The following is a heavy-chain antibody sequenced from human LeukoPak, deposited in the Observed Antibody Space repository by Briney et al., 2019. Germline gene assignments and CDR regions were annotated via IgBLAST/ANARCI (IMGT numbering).Heavy chain of an antibody. CDR2: ISAYNGNT. V-gene: IGHV1-18*01. CDR1: GGTFSSYA. D-gene: IGHD3-9*01. Sequence: ASVKVSCKASGGTFSSYAISWVRQAPGQGLEWMGWISAYNGNTNYAQKLQGRVTMTTDTSTSTAYMELRSLRSDDTAVYYCARDEGVLRYFDWLFGFDYWGQGTLVTVSS. CDR3: ARDEGVLRYFDWLFGFDY. J-gene: IGHJ4*02.